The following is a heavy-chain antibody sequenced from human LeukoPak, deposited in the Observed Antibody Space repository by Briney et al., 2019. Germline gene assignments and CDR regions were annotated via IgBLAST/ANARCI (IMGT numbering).Heavy chain of an antibody. CDR2: IYHSGST. D-gene: IGHD4-17*01. CDR1: GGSISSSNW. Sequence: SETLSLTCAVSGGSISSSNWWSWVRQPPGKGLEWIGEIYHSGSTNYNPSLKSRVTISVDKSKNQFSLKLSSVTAADTAVYYCARDRDVVYGDYVGHGMDVWGQGTMVTVSS. J-gene: IGHJ6*02. CDR3: ARDRDVVYGDYVGHGMDV. V-gene: IGHV4-4*02.